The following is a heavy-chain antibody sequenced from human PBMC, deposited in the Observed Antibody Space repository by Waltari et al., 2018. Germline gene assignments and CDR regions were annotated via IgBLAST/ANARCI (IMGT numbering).Heavy chain of an antibody. V-gene: IGHV1-2*02. CDR3: ARSPDSEFDF. D-gene: IGHD4-4*01. CDR1: GSTLINDF. Sequence: QVQLVQSGAEVKKPGAAVRVPCKASGSTLINDFIHWLRQAPGQGLEWMGWINTNTGGTDYSQKFKGRVTMTRDKPISTAYMELTSLRSDDTAVYFCARSPDSEFDFWGQGTLVTVSS. CDR2: INTNTGGT. J-gene: IGHJ4*02.